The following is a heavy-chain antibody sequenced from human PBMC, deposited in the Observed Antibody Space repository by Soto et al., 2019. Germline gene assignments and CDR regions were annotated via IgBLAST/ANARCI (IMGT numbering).Heavy chain of an antibody. CDR3: ARHKGSSGWYGPYYFDY. V-gene: IGHV4-39*01. CDR2: IYYSGST. D-gene: IGHD6-19*01. Sequence: TSETLSLTCTVSGGSISSSSYYWGWIRQPPGKGLEWIGSIYYSGSTYYNPSLKSRVTISVDTSKNQFSLKLSSVTAADTAVYYCARHKGSSGWYGPYYFDYWGQGTLVTVSS. J-gene: IGHJ4*02. CDR1: GGSISSSSYY.